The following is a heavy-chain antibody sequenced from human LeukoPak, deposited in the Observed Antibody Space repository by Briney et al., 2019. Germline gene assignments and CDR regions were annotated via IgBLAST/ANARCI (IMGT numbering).Heavy chain of an antibody. D-gene: IGHD6-6*01. CDR1: GGSFSGYY. Sequence: SETLSLTCAVYGGSFSGYYWSWIRQPPGKGLEWIREINHSGSTNYNPSLKSRVTISVDTSKNQFSLKLSSVTAADTAVYYCARFKYSHYFDYWGQGTLVTVSS. CDR2: INHSGST. CDR3: ARFKYSHYFDY. J-gene: IGHJ4*02. V-gene: IGHV4-34*01.